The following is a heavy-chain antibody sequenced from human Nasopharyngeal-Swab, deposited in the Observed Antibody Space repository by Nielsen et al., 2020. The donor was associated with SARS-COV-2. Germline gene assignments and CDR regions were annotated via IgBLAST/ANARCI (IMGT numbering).Heavy chain of an antibody. D-gene: IGHD3-10*01. Sequence: ASVKVSCKASGYTFTGYYMHWVRQAPGQGLEWMGRINPNSGGTNYAQKFQGRVTMTRDTSISTAYMELSRLRSDDTAVYYCARDNYGSGSYYPYYYYNGMDVWGQGTTVTVSS. CDR1: GYTFTGYY. V-gene: IGHV1-2*06. J-gene: IGHJ6*02. CDR3: ARDNYGSGSYYPYYYYNGMDV. CDR2: INPNSGGT.